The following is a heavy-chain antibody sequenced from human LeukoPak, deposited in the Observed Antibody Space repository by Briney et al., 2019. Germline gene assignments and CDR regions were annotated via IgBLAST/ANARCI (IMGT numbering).Heavy chain of an antibody. V-gene: IGHV3-48*02. J-gene: IGHJ5*02. CDR3: ASVYYYGSP. CDR2: ISGTSTNI. D-gene: IGHD3-10*01. CDR1: GFIFSTYG. Sequence: GGSLRLSCVGSGFIFSTYGMTWVRQAPGKGLEWISYISGTSTNIYYADSMKGRFTISRDNAKSSLYLQLNSLRDEDTAVYYCASVYYYGSPWGQGTLVTVSS.